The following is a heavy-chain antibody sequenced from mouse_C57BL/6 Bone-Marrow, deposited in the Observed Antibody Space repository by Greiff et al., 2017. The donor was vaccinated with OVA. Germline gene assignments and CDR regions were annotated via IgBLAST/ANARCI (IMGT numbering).Heavy chain of an antibody. CDR1: GYTFTSYW. Sequence: QVQLQQPGAELVRPGTSVKLSCKASGYTFTSYWMHWVKQRPGQGLEWIGVIDPSDSYTNYNQKFKGKATLTVDTSSSTAYMQLSSLTSEDSAVYYCARLEYYGSSLAYWGQGTLVTVSA. J-gene: IGHJ3*01. V-gene: IGHV1-59*01. CDR3: ARLEYYGSSLAY. D-gene: IGHD1-1*01. CDR2: IDPSDSYT.